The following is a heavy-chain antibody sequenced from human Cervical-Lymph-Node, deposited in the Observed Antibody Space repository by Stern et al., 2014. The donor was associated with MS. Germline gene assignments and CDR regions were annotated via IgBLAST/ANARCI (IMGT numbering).Heavy chain of an antibody. CDR3: ARDPITMKVVVKTPYFQR. Sequence: VQLVESGGGVVQPGRSLRLSCAASGFTFRSFAMHWVRQAPATGLEWVALISYDGSYKYYADSVKGRFAISRDNSKNTLYLQMNSLRAEDTAVYYCARDPITMKVVVKTPYFQRWGQGTLVTVSS. V-gene: IGHV3-30*09. CDR1: GFTFRSFA. D-gene: IGHD3-22*01. CDR2: ISYDGSYK. J-gene: IGHJ1*01.